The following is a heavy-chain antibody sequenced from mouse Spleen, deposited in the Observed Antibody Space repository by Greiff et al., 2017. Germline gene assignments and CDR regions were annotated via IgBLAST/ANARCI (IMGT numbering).Heavy chain of an antibody. Sequence: EVQLQQSGTVLARPGASVKMSCKASGYTFTSYWMHWVKQRPGQGLEWIGAIYPGNSDTSYNQKFKGKAKLTAVTSTSTAYMELSSLTNEDSAVYYCTSIVITTAFAYWGQGTLVTVSA. V-gene: IGHV1-5*01. CDR3: TSIVITTAFAY. CDR1: GYTFTSYW. D-gene: IGHD2-4*01. CDR2: IYPGNSDT. J-gene: IGHJ3*01.